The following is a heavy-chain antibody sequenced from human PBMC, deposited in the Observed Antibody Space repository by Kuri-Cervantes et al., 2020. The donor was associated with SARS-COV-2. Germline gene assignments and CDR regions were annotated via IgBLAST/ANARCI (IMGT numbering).Heavy chain of an antibody. CDR1: GGSFSDYS. Sequence: ESLKISCAVFGGSFSDYSWRWIRQPPEKGLEWIGDINHSGNANYNPSFKIRVTISVDTSKNQFSLRLSSVIAADTAVYYCARGREGVEPATVLGLGFYYYYFMDVWGRGTTVTVSS. CDR2: INHSGNA. J-gene: IGHJ6*03. V-gene: IGHV4-34*01. D-gene: IGHD2-2*02. CDR3: ARGREGVEPATVLGLGFYYYYFMDV.